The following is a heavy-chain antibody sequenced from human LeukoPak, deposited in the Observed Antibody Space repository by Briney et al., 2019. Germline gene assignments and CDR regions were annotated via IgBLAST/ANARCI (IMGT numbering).Heavy chain of an antibody. Sequence: ASVKVSCKASGYTFTSYYMHWVRQAPGQGLEWIGITNPSGGSTSYAQKFQGRVTMTRDTSTSTVYMELSSLRSEDTAVYYCARNYDDYSKWAWFDPWGQGTLVTVSS. CDR3: ARNYDDYSKWAWFDP. V-gene: IGHV1-46*01. D-gene: IGHD4-11*01. CDR2: TNPSGGST. CDR1: GYTFTSYY. J-gene: IGHJ5*02.